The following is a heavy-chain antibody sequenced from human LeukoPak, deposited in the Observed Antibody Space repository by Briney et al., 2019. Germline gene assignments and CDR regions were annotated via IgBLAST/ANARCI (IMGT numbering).Heavy chain of an antibody. Sequence: GGSLRLSCAASGFTFSGSDIHWVRQASGKGLEWVGRIKTKPNGYATSYAASVKGRFTISRNDSESTAYLQMNNLRTEDTAVYYCTSPVHVDYWGQGTLVTVSS. V-gene: IGHV3-73*01. CDR3: TSPVHVDY. CDR1: GFTFSGSD. D-gene: IGHD4-17*01. J-gene: IGHJ4*02. CDR2: IKTKPNGYAT.